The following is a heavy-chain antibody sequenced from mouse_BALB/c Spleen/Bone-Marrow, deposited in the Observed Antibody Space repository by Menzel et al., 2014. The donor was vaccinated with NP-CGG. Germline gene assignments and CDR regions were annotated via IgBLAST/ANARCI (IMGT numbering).Heavy chain of an antibody. CDR1: GYTFINYW. CDR2: IYPGNSDT. Sequence: VQLQQSGTVLARPGASVKMSCKASGYTFINYWMHWVKQRPGQGLEWIGAIYPGNSDTSYNQKFKAKAKLTAVTSTSTAYMELSSLTNEDSAVYYCTCFHYDYDGLGWFAYWGQGTLVTVSA. D-gene: IGHD2-4*01. CDR3: TCFHYDYDGLGWFAY. V-gene: IGHV1-5*01. J-gene: IGHJ3*01.